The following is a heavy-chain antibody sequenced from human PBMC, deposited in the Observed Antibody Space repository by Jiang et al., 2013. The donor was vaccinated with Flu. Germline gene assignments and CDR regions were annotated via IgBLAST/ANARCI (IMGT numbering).Heavy chain of an antibody. J-gene: IGHJ4*02. Sequence: LLKPSETLSLTCAVYGGSFSGYYWSWIRQPPGKGLEWIGEINHSGSTNYNPSLKSRVTISVDTSKNQFSLKLSSVTAADTAVYYCARGQSAVAGTFPFDYWGQGTLVTVSS. CDR3: ARGQSAVAGTFPFDY. CDR1: GGSFSGYY. V-gene: IGHV4-34*01. CDR2: INHSGST. D-gene: IGHD6-19*01.